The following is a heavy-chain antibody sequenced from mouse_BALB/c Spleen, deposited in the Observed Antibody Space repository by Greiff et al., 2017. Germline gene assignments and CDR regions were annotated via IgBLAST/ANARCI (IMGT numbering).Heavy chain of an antibody. Sequence: EVKLVESGPELVKPGASVKMSCKASGYTFTSYVMHWVKQKPGQGLEWIGYINPYNDGTKYNEKFKGKATLTSDKSSSTAYMELSSLTSEDSAVYYCAREGGKMDYWGQGTSVTVSS. CDR3: AREGGKMDY. V-gene: IGHV1-14*01. D-gene: IGHD2-1*01. CDR1: GYTFTSYV. J-gene: IGHJ4*01. CDR2: INPYNDGT.